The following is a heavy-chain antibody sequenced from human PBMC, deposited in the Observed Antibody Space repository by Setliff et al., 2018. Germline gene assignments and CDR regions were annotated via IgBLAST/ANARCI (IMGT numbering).Heavy chain of an antibody. V-gene: IGHV1-18*01. Sequence: ASVKVSCKASGYTFTSYGISWVRQAPGQGLEWMGWISAYNGNTNYAQKPQGRVAMTTDTSTSTAYMELRSLRSDDTAVYYCARDLVGYCSGGSCYGWDYWGQGTLVTVSS. CDR2: ISAYNGNT. CDR3: ARDLVGYCSGGSCYGWDY. CDR1: GYTFTSYG. D-gene: IGHD2-15*01. J-gene: IGHJ4*02.